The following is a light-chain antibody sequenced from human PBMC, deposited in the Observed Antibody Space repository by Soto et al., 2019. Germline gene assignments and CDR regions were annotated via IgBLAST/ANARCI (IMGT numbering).Light chain of an antibody. CDR1: SSDVGGYNY. V-gene: IGLV2-11*01. Sequence: QSALTQPRSVSGSPGQSVTISCTGTSSDVGGYNYVSWYQQHPGKAPKLMINDVSKRPSGVRDRFSGSKSGNTASLTISGLQGEDEADYYCCSYAGSYTYVFGTGTKVTVL. CDR3: CSYAGSYTYV. CDR2: DVS. J-gene: IGLJ1*01.